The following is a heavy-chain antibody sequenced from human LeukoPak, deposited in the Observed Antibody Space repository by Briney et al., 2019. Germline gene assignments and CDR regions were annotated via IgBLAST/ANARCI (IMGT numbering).Heavy chain of an antibody. V-gene: IGHV5-51*01. CDR3: ARKAYCSSTSCYNPEYYFDY. D-gene: IGHD2-2*02. CDR2: IYPGDSDT. J-gene: IGHJ4*02. CDR1: GYRFTSYW. Sequence: GGSLQISCRGSGYRFTSYWIGWVRQMPGKGLEWMGIIYPGDSDTRYSPSFQGQVTISADKSISTAYLQWSSLKASDTAMCYCARKAYCSSTSCYNPEYYFDYWGQGTLVTVSS.